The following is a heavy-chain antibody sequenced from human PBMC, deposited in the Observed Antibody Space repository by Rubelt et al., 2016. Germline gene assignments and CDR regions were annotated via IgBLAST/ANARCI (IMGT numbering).Heavy chain of an antibody. Sequence: QLKLQESGPGLVKPSETLSLTCTVFGDSISSTYYWGWIRQPPGKGLEWIGSISYSGTTYYTPSLKSRPTISVDTSKNQCSLKLRSVTAADTAVYYCARDSVAEDGPDWDYWSQGTLVTVSS. CDR2: ISYSGTT. CDR3: ARDSVAEDGPDWDY. D-gene: IGHD6-19*01. J-gene: IGHJ4*02. CDR1: GDSISSTYY. V-gene: IGHV4-39*07.